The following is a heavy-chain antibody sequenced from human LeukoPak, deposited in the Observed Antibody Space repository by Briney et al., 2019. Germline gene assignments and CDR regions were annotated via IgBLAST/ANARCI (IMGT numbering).Heavy chain of an antibody. V-gene: IGHV4-34*01. CDR2: INHSGST. Sequence: PSETLSLSCAAYGGSFNGYYLRWVRQPPGKGLEWIGEINHSGSTNYNPSLKSRVTISVDTSKNQFSLKLTSVTAADTAVYYCARGAILGYSYGPVDYWGQGTLVTVSS. J-gene: IGHJ4*02. CDR3: ARGAILGYSYGPVDY. CDR1: GGSFNGYY. D-gene: IGHD5-18*01.